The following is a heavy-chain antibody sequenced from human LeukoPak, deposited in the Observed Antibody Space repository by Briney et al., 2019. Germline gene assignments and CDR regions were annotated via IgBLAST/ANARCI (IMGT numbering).Heavy chain of an antibody. D-gene: IGHD2-2*01. V-gene: IGHV3-64*01. CDR2: ITYNGGST. CDR1: GFTFSNYA. Sequence: PWGSLRLSCAASGFTFSNYAMHWVRQAPGKGLEYVSLITYNGGSTYYANSVKGRFTISRDNSKNTLYLQMGSLRPEDTAVYYCARDLRGDIVVVPAAPDYWGQGTLVAVSS. J-gene: IGHJ4*02. CDR3: ARDLRGDIVVVPAAPDY.